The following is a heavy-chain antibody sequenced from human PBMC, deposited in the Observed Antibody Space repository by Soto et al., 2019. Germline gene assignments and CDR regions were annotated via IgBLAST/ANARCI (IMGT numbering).Heavy chain of an antibody. D-gene: IGHD6-25*01. Sequence: EVQLVESGGDLIQPGGSLRLSCAVSGFSVSNTYMSWVRQAPGKGLEWISVIYRGRATYYADSVKGRFTISRDDSRNTVYLQMNSLTTEDTAVYFCARDRSDSSRADSFDIWGQGTMVTVSS. CDR3: ARDRSDSSRADSFDI. J-gene: IGHJ3*02. CDR2: IYRGRAT. CDR1: GFSVSNTY. V-gene: IGHV3-53*01.